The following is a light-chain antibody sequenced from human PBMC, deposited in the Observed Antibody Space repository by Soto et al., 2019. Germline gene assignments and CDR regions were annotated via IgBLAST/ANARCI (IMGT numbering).Light chain of an antibody. CDR2: SSN. CDR3: AAWDDSLNGVV. J-gene: IGLJ2*01. CDR1: SSNIGSNS. Sequence: QSVLTQPPSASGTPGQRVTISCSGSSSNIGSNSVNWYQQLPGTAPKLLMYSSNQRPSGVPDRVSGSKSGTSASLAISGLQSEDEAEYYCAAWDDSLNGVVFGGGTKLTVL. V-gene: IGLV1-44*01.